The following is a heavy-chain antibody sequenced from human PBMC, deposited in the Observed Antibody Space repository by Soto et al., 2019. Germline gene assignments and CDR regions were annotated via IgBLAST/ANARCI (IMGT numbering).Heavy chain of an antibody. CDR3: AHRGYMCGNWDHGYFDY. CDR1: GFSLTTSGVG. CDR2: IYWDDDK. Sequence: QITLKESGPTRVKPTQTLALTCTFSGFSLTTSGVGVGWIRKTPGKALEWLAVIYWDDDKRYNPSLKNRLTITKDTSKNQVVLIMADMDPVDTGTYFCAHRGYMCGNWDHGYFDYWGQGTLVTVSS. J-gene: IGHJ4*02. D-gene: IGHD7-27*01. V-gene: IGHV2-5*02.